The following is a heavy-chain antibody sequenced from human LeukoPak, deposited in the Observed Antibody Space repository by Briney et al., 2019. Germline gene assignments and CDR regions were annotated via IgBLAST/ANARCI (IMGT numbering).Heavy chain of an antibody. CDR2: ISGSGGST. V-gene: IGHV3-23*01. CDR3: VCGNFDY. Sequence: PGGSLRLSCAASGFTFSSYGMSWVRQAPGKGLEWVSAISGSGGSTYYADSVKGRFTISRDNAKNSLYLQMNSLRAEDTAVYYCVCGNFDYWGQGTLVTVSS. J-gene: IGHJ4*02. D-gene: IGHD1-14*01. CDR1: GFTFSSYG.